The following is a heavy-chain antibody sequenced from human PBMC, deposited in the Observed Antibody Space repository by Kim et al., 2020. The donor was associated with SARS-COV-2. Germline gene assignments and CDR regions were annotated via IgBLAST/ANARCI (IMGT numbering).Heavy chain of an antibody. J-gene: IGHJ6*02. V-gene: IGHV1-46*01. Sequence: ASVKVSCKASGYTFTSYYMHWVRQAPGQGLEWMGIINPSGGSTSYAQKFQGRVTMTRETSTSTVYMELSSLRSEDTAVYYCAREDILTGYFVYGMDVWGQGTTVTVSS. D-gene: IGHD3-9*01. CDR2: INPSGGST. CDR3: AREDILTGYFVYGMDV. CDR1: GYTFTSYY.